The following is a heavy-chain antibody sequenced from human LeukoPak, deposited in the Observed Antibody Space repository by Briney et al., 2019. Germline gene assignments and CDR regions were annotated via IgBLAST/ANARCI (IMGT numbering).Heavy chain of an antibody. CDR3: ATSVGSLLQPEAAFDL. CDR1: GDSISSTYY. J-gene: IGHJ3*01. V-gene: IGHV4-38-2*02. CDR2: IYHDGST. D-gene: IGHD1-14*01. Sequence: SETLSLTCTVSGDSISSTYYWGWSRPPPGKGLEWIGNIYHDGSTDYKSSLKSRVTISRNTSKKQSSLTLTSLTATDTAVYFCATSVGSLLQPEAAFDLWGQGTMITVSS.